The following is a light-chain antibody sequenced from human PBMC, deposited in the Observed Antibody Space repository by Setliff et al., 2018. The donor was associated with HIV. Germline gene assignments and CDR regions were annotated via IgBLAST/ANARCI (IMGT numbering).Light chain of an antibody. CDR1: SSDVGSYNY. CDR2: DVT. J-gene: IGLJ1*01. CDR3: SSHRDTNTLEV. V-gene: IGLV2-14*01. Sequence: QSALTQPASVSGSPGQSITISCTGTSSDVGSYNYVSWYQQHPGKAPKLMIYDVTYRPSGVSNRFSGSKSGNTASLTISGLQAQDEADYYCSSHRDTNTLEVFGTGTKVTVL.